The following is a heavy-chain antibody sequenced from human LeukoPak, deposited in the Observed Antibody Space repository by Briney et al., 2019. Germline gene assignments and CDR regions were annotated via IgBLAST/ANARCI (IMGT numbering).Heavy chain of an antibody. CDR3: ARVVLAQSQRYFDY. Sequence: PSQTLSLTCTVSGGSISSGGYYWSWIRQHPGKGLEWIGYIYYSGSTYYNPSLKSRVTISVDTSKNQFSLKLSSVTAADTAVYYCARVVLAQSQRYFDYWGQGTLVTVSS. CDR2: IYYSGST. CDR1: GGSISSGGYY. J-gene: IGHJ4*02. V-gene: IGHV4-31*03. D-gene: IGHD6-6*01.